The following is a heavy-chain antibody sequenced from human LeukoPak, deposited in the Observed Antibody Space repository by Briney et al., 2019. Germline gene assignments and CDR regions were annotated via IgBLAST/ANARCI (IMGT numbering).Heavy chain of an antibody. CDR1: GGSISSGSYY. CDR3: ARGGLIYYFDY. V-gene: IGHV4-61*02. D-gene: IGHD3-16*01. Sequence: SETLSLTCTVSGGSISSGSYYWSWIRQLAGKGLEWIGRIYTSGSTNYNPSLKSRVTISVDTSKNQFSLKLSSVTAADAAVYYCARGGLIYYFDYWGQGTLVTVSS. J-gene: IGHJ4*02. CDR2: IYTSGST.